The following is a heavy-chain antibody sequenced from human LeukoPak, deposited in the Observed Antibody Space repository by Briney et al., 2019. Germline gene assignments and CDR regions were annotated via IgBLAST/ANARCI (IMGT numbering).Heavy chain of an antibody. CDR1: GGSISGYY. CDR3: ARQAYKTSGYYYYFDY. V-gene: IGHV4-59*08. D-gene: IGHD3-22*01. Sequence: SETLSLTCTGSGGSISGYYWTWIRQPPGKGLEWNGYIYYSGSTNYNPSLKSRVTISLDTSKNQFSLKLSSVTAADTAVYYCARQAYKTSGYYYYFDYWGQGTLVTVSS. J-gene: IGHJ4*02. CDR2: IYYSGST.